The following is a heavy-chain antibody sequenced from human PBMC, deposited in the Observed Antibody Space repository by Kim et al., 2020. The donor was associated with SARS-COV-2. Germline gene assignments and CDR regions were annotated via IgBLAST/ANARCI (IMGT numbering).Heavy chain of an antibody. CDR1: GFTFSDYY. CDR2: ISSSGSTI. V-gene: IGHV3-11*01. J-gene: IGHJ3*02. D-gene: IGHD6-19*01. CDR3: ARETKREIAVACRVFDI. Sequence: GGSLRLSCAASGFTFSDYYMSWIRQAPGKGLEWVSYISSSGSTIYYADSVKGRFTISRDNAKNSLYLQMNSLRAEDTAVYYCARETKREIAVACRVFDIWGQGTMVTVSS.